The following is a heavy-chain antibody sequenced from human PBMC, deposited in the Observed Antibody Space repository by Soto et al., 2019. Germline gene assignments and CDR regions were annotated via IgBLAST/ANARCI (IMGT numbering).Heavy chain of an antibody. D-gene: IGHD1-26*01. Sequence: DVQLLESGGGLVQPGGSLRLSCAASGFTFSSYAMTWVRQAPGKGLEWISGISGTGGSTFSADSVKGRFAISRDNSKNMLYLQMNSLTAGDPAVYYCAKSPGSYWDYCDFWGQGIRVTV. CDR2: ISGTGGST. J-gene: IGHJ4*02. CDR3: AKSPGSYWDYCDF. V-gene: IGHV3-23*01. CDR1: GFTFSSYA.